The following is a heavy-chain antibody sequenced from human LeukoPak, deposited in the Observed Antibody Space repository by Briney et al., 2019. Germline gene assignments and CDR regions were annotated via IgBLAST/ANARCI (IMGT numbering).Heavy chain of an antibody. D-gene: IGHD3-3*01. V-gene: IGHV3-7*01. CDR3: ARDAEVGTLFGVLSRYNWFDP. CDR2: IKQDGSEK. CDR1: GFSFSYFW. Sequence: PAGSLRLSCAASGFSFSYFWMSWVRQAPGKGLEWVANIKQDGSEKYYVDSVKGRFTISRDNAKKSLYLQMNSVRAEDTAVYYCARDAEVGTLFGVLSRYNWFDPWGQGALVTVSS. J-gene: IGHJ5*02.